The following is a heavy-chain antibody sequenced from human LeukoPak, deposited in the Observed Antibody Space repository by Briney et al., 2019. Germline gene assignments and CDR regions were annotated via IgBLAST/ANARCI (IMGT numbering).Heavy chain of an antibody. J-gene: IGHJ4*02. V-gene: IGHV3-23*01. CDR3: ASVSTAGFWSGPDGYFDY. D-gene: IGHD3-3*01. CDR1: GFTFSSYA. CDR2: ISGSGGST. Sequence: GGSLRLSCAASGFTFSSYAMSWVRQAPGKGLEWVSAISGSGGSTYYADSVKGRFTISRDNSKNTLYLQMNSLRAEDTAVYYCASVSTAGFWSGPDGYFDYWGQGTLVTVSS.